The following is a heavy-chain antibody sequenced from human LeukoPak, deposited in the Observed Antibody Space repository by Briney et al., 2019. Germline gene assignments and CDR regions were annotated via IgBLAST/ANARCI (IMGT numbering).Heavy chain of an antibody. CDR3: ARLQYSGSYYPFDY. V-gene: IGHV4-34*01. CDR1: GGSFSGYY. CDR2: INHSGST. J-gene: IGHJ4*02. D-gene: IGHD1-26*01. Sequence: SETLSLTCAVYGGSFSGYYWSWIRQPPGKGLEWIGEINHSGSTNYNPSLKSRVTISVDTSKNQFSLKLSSVTAADTAVYYCARLQYSGSYYPFDYWGQGTLVTVSS.